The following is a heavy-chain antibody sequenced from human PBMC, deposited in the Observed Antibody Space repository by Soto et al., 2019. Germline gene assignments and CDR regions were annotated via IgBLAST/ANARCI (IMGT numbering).Heavy chain of an antibody. J-gene: IGHJ5*02. Sequence: QLQLVQSAAEVKKPGASVRVSCKASGYPFIKYGISWIRQAPEQGLEWMGWIKVDSGYTNYAQKFQGRVTMTTDTSSDTAFMELRSLSSDDTAVYYCATTYEAGFDPWGQGTLVSVSS. V-gene: IGHV1-18*04. CDR2: IKVDSGYT. D-gene: IGHD5-12*01. CDR3: ATTYEAGFDP. CDR1: GYPFIKYG.